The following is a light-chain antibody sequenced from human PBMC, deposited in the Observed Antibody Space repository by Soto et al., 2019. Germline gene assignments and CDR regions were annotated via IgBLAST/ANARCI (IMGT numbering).Light chain of an antibody. Sequence: DIVMTQSPATLSVSPGERATLSCRARQSVSSYLAWYQQKPGQAPRLLIYDASNRATGIPARFSGSGSGTDFTLTISSLEPEDFAVYYCQQRSNWLTFGGGTKVDIK. CDR3: QQRSNWLT. V-gene: IGKV3-11*01. J-gene: IGKJ4*01. CDR1: QSVSSY. CDR2: DAS.